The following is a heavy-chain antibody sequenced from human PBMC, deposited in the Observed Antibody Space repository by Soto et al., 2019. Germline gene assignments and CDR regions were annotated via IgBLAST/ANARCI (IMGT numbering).Heavy chain of an antibody. Sequence: GGSLRLSCAASGFTFSSYSMNWVRQAPGKGLEWVSSISSSSSYIYYADSVKGRFTISRDNAKNSLYLQMNSLRAEDTAVYYCARDLALNAFDIWGQGTMVTVSS. CDR3: ARDLALNAFDI. J-gene: IGHJ3*02. CDR2: ISSSSSYI. CDR1: GFTFSSYS. V-gene: IGHV3-21*01.